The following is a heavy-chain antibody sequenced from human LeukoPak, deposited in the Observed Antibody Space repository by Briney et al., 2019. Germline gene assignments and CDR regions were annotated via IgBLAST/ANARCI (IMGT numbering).Heavy chain of an antibody. CDR1: GFTFSNAW. D-gene: IGHD6-6*01. V-gene: IGHV3-15*07. CDR2: IKSKTDGGTT. CDR3: TTDSNEYSSSADY. J-gene: IGHJ4*02. Sequence: GGSLRLSCAASGFTFSNAWMNWVRQAPGKGQEWVGRIKSKTDGGTTDYAAPVKGRFTISRDDSKNTLYLQMNSLKTEDTAVYYCTTDSNEYSSSADYWGQGTLVTVSS.